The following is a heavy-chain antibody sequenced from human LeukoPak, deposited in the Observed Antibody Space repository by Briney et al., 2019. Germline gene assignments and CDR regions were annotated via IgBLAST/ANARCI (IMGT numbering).Heavy chain of an antibody. CDR2: ISNSGSSK. D-gene: IGHD3-10*01. CDR1: GFTFSSCE. Sequence: PGGSLRLSCAASGFTFSSCEMNWVRQAPGKGLEWLSYISNSGSSKYYADSVRGRFTISRDNAKNSLYQQMNSLRAEDTAVYYCARARVPGELNYWGQGTLVTVSS. J-gene: IGHJ4*02. CDR3: ARARVPGELNY. V-gene: IGHV3-48*03.